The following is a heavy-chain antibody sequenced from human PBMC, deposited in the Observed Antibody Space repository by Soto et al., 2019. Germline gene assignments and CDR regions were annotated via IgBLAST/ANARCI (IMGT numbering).Heavy chain of an antibody. J-gene: IGHJ4*02. D-gene: IGHD3-10*01. V-gene: IGHV1-69*02. CDR3: ASSYGSGYLAFDY. Sequence: QVQLVQSGAEVKKPGSSVRVSCKASGDTFTFYSINWVRQAPGLGLEWMGRINPILSMSNYAQRFQGRVTMTAEKATSTAYMELSSLRSEDTAMYYCASSYGSGYLAFDYWGQGALVTVSS. CDR1: GDTFTFYS. CDR2: INPILSMS.